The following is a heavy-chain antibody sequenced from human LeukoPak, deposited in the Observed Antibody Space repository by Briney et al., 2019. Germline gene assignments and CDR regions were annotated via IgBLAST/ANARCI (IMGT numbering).Heavy chain of an antibody. V-gene: IGHV3-23*01. CDR2: ISGSGDST. D-gene: IGHD2-15*01. Sequence: PGGSLRLSCAASGFTFSSYAMSWVRQAPGKGLEWVSAISGSGDSTNYADSVKGRFTISRDNSKNTLYLQMNSLRAEDTAVHYCAKAGAVVVVVAKFFDYWGQGTLVTVSS. J-gene: IGHJ4*02. CDR1: GFTFSSYA. CDR3: AKAGAVVVVVAKFFDY.